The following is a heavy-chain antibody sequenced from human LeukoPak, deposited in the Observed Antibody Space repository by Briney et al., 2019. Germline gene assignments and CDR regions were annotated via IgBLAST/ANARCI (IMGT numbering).Heavy chain of an antibody. CDR3: ATVGYSSWYTFDY. J-gene: IGHJ4*02. Sequence: GGSLTLSCASSGFTFSSYAMGWVGQAGGKGLEGVSAISGSGGSTYYADSVKGRFPISRDNSKNTLYLQMNSLRAEDTAVYYCATVGYSSWYTFDYWGQGTLVTVSS. V-gene: IGHV3-23*01. CDR1: GFTFSSYA. CDR2: ISGSGGST. D-gene: IGHD6-13*01.